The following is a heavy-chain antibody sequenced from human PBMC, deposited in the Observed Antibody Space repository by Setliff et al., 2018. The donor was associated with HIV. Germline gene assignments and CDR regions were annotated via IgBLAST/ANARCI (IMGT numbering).Heavy chain of an antibody. CDR1: GDSISSDFY. CDR3: ARRRSSGWYHYFDY. J-gene: IGHJ4*02. V-gene: IGHV4-38-2*02. CDR2: IYHSGNT. Sequence: ETLSLTCTVSGDSISSDFYWGWIRQPPGKGLEWIGSIYHSGNTYYNPSLKSRVTISVDTSKNQFSLKLSSVTAADTAVYYCARRRSSGWYHYFDYWGQGTLVTVSS. D-gene: IGHD6-19*01.